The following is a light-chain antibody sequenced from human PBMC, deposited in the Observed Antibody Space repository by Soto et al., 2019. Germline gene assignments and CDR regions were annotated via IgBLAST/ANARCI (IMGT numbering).Light chain of an antibody. V-gene: IGKV3-15*01. Sequence: EIVMTQSPATLSVSPGERATLSCRASQSVSSNLAWYQQIPGQAPRLLIFDASTRATGIPARFSGSGSGTEFTLTISSLQSEDFAVYYCQQYNNWPPGTFGQGTRWRL. J-gene: IGKJ5*01. CDR3: QQYNNWPPGT. CDR2: DAS. CDR1: QSVSSN.